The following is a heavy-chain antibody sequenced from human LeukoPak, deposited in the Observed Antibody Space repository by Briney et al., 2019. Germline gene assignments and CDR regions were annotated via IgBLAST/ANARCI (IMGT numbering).Heavy chain of an antibody. CDR1: GGSISAYY. Sequence: PSETLSLTCTVSGGSISAYYWSWIRQPPGKGLEWIGYIYNSGSANYNPSLQSRVTILIDTSKKQFSLKVSSVTAADTAVYYCARYTYGDYGIHYYYMDVWGKGTTVTVSS. D-gene: IGHD4-17*01. V-gene: IGHV4-59*01. J-gene: IGHJ6*03. CDR2: IYNSGSA. CDR3: ARYTYGDYGIHYYYMDV.